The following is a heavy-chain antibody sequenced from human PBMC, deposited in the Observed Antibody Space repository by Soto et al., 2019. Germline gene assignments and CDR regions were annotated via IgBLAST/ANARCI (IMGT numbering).Heavy chain of an antibody. D-gene: IGHD6-6*01. V-gene: IGHV4-34*01. CDR1: CGSFSGYY. CDR3: ARTSRLDC. Sequence: QVQLQQWGAGLLKPSETLSLTCAVYCGSFSGYYWSWIRQPPGKGLEWIGEINHSGSTNYNPSLNRRVTMSVDTSKHQFPLKLSSVTAADTAGYYCARTSRLDCWGQGPLVTVSS. J-gene: IGHJ4*02. CDR2: INHSGST.